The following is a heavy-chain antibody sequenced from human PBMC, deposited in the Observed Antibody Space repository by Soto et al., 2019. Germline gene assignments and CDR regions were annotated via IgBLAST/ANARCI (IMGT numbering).Heavy chain of an antibody. CDR2: ISYDGRKT. V-gene: IGHV3-30*18. CDR3: GKDREVDAFWSGYYAYNGMDV. CDR1: GFTFSSHS. D-gene: IGHD3-3*01. Sequence: GGSLRLSCEASGFTFSSHSLHWVRQAPGRGLEWVALISYDGRKTYYADSVKGRFTISRDYSRNTLYLEMNSPRTEDTAIYYCGKDREVDAFWSGYYAYNGMDVWGQGTTVTVSS. J-gene: IGHJ6*02.